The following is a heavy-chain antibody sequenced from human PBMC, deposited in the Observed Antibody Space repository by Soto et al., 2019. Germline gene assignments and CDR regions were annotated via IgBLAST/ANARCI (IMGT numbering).Heavy chain of an antibody. J-gene: IGHJ4*02. CDR3: ARIATTTLGGPIDY. CDR1: GYFISSSHW. V-gene: IGHV4-28*05. CDR2: INYSGSF. Sequence: QVQVQESGPGLVKASDTLSLTCRVSGYFISSSHWWGWIRQPPGKGLEWIGHINYSGSFYHDPSLKSRVTMSLDTSNHQFYLRLSSVTAVDTAVDYGARIATTTLGGPIDYWGRGTLVTVSS. D-gene: IGHD4-4*01.